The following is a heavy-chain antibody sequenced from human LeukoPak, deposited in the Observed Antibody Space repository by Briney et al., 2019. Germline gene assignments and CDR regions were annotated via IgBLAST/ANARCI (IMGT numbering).Heavy chain of an antibody. D-gene: IGHD3-22*01. Sequence: GGSLRLSCAASGFTFDDYAMHWVRQAPGKGLEWVSGISWNSGSIGYADSAKGRFTISRDNAKNSLYLQMNSLRAEDTALYYCAKDLVYDSSGSMDYWGQGTLVTVSS. CDR1: GFTFDDYA. J-gene: IGHJ4*02. V-gene: IGHV3-9*01. CDR3: AKDLVYDSSGSMDY. CDR2: ISWNSGSI.